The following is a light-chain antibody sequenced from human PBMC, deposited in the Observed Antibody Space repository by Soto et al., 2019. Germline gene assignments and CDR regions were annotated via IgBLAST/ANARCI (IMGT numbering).Light chain of an antibody. Sequence: QSALTQPASVSGSPGQSITISCTGTSSDVGSYNLVSWYQHHPGKAPKLMIYEGSKRPSGVSNRFSGSKSGNTASLTISGLQAEDEADYYCCSYAGSLVVFGGGTKLTVL. CDR1: SSDVGSYNL. CDR2: EGS. V-gene: IGLV2-23*01. J-gene: IGLJ2*01. CDR3: CSYAGSLVV.